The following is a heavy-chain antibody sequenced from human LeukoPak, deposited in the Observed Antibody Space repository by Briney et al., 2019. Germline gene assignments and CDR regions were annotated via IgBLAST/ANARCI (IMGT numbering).Heavy chain of an antibody. CDR1: GGSISSYY. CDR3: ARASSTWGSSYYLDV. CDR2: IYTSGSA. V-gene: IGHV4-4*09. D-gene: IGHD6-13*01. Sequence: SETLSLTCTVSGGSISSYYWSWIRQPPGKGLEWIGYIYTSGSANYNPSLKSRVTISVDSSKNQFSLKLSSVTAADMAVYHCARASSTWGSSYYLDVWGKGTTVTVSS. J-gene: IGHJ6*03.